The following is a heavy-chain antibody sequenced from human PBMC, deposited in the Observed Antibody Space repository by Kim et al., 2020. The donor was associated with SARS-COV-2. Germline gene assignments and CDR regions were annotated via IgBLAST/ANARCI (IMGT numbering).Heavy chain of an antibody. Sequence: GGSLRLSCAVSGYSFSSHSMNWLRQAPGKGLEWVSYIDPSGTTKYYADSVKGRFSISRDNVKNTLYLQMNAMRDEDTAVYYCVRRAGELANDYCGQGALV. CDR2: IDPSGTTK. J-gene: IGHJ4*02. CDR1: GYSFSSHS. CDR3: VRRAGELANDY. D-gene: IGHD1-1*01. V-gene: IGHV3-48*02.